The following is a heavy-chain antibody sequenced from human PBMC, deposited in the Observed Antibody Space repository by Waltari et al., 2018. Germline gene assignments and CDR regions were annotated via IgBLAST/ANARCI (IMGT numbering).Heavy chain of an antibody. V-gene: IGHV1-24*01. Sequence: QVHLVPSGDEVKKPGASLKVSCKVSGYTLPELSMHWVRQAPGKGLEWMGGFDPEVDETIYAQKFQGRVSLTEDTSTDTAYMELSGLRSEDTAVYYCAPERGYSYPYYPYWGQGTLVTVSS. CDR3: APERGYSYPYYPY. CDR2: FDPEVDET. D-gene: IGHD5-18*01. J-gene: IGHJ4*02. CDR1: GYTLPELS.